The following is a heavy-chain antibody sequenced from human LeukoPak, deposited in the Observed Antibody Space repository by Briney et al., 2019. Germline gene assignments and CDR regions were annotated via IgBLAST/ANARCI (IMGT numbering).Heavy chain of an antibody. J-gene: IGHJ5*02. V-gene: IGHV1-2*02. Sequence: ASVKVSCKASGYTFTGYYMHWVRQAPGQGLEWMGWINPNSGGTNYAQKFQGRVTMTRDTSISTAYLELSRLRSDDTAVYYCARGAETVVVAATVIYNWFDPWGQGTLVTVSS. CDR1: GYTFTGYY. D-gene: IGHD2-15*01. CDR3: ARGAETVVVAATVIYNWFDP. CDR2: INPNSGGT.